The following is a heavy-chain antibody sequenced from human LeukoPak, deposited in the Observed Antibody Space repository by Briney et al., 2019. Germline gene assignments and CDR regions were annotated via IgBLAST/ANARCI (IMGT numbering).Heavy chain of an antibody. CDR1: GFSFTNAW. CDR3: TTYTSGYSSR. J-gene: IGHJ4*02. Sequence: GGSLRLSCAASGFSFTNAWMCWVRQAPGMGLEWVGRIKSNADDGTADSAAPVKGGFTISRDDSKNTLYLQMNSLKIEDTAIYYCTTYTSGYSSRWGRGTLVTVSS. D-gene: IGHD5-12*01. V-gene: IGHV3-15*01. CDR2: IKSNADDGTA.